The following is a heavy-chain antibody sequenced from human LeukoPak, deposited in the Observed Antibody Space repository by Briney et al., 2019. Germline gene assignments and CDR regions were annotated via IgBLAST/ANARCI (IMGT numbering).Heavy chain of an antibody. CDR3: ARTYDFWSGRRPYYYYGMDV. V-gene: IGHV7-4-1*02. CDR2: INTNTGNP. J-gene: IGHJ6*02. D-gene: IGHD3-3*01. CDR1: GYTFTSYA. Sequence: GASVKVSCKASGYTFTSYAMNWVRQAPGQGLEWMGWINTNTGNPTYAQGFTGRFVFSLDTSVSTAYLQISSLKAEDTAVYYCARTYDFWSGRRPYYYYGMDVWGQGTTVTVSS.